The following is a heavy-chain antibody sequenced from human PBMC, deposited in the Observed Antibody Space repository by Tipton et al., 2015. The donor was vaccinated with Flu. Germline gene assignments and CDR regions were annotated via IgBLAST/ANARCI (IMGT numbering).Heavy chain of an antibody. CDR3: ARLPRYSSGWGRYFDL. V-gene: IGHV4-34*01. CDR1: GGSFSGYY. CDR2: INHRGST. J-gene: IGHJ2*01. D-gene: IGHD6-19*01. Sequence: TLSLTCAVYGGSFSGYYWSWIRQPPGKGLEYIGEINHRGSTNYNPSLKSRVTMSEDTSKNQFSLRLNSVTAADTAVYYCARLPRYSSGWGRYFDLWGRGTLVTVSS.